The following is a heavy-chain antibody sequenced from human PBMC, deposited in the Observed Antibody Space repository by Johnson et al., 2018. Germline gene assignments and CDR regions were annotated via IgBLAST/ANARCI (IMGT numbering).Heavy chain of an antibody. D-gene: IGHD5-18*01. CDR3: ARDLTPAHYTAMVGGFDP. V-gene: IGHV1-8*01. J-gene: IGHJ5*02. CDR2: MNPNSINT. CDR1: GYTFTSYD. Sequence: QVQLVQSGAEVKKPGASVRVSCKASGYTFTSYDINWVRQATGQGLEWMGWMNPNSINTAYAQKFQGRVTMTRNIPISTAYMELSSLRSEDTAVYYCARDLTPAHYTAMVGGFDPWGQGTLVTVSS.